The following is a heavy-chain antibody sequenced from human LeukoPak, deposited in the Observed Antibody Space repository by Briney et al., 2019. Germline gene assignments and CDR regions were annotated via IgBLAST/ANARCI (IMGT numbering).Heavy chain of an antibody. D-gene: IGHD5/OR15-5a*01. CDR3: ARAGVYDLEGFDP. V-gene: IGHV3-21*01. CDR2: ISSSSSYI. CDR1: GFTFSSYS. Sequence: PGGSLRLSCAASGFTFSSYSKNWLRQAPGKGREWVSSISSSSSYIYYADSVKGRFTISRDNAKNSLYLQMNSLRAEDTAVYYCARAGVYDLEGFDPWGQGTLVTVSS. J-gene: IGHJ5*02.